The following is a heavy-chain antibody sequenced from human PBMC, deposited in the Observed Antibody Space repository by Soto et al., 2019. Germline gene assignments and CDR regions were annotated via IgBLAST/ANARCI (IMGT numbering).Heavy chain of an antibody. Sequence: PGESLKISCKGSGYSFTSYWIGWVRQMPGKGLEWMGIIHPGDSDIRYSPSFQGQVTISADKSITTAYLQWSSLKASDSAIYYCARGPTGSRSSNFDQWGKGTLVTFSS. CDR3: ARGPTGSRSSNFDQ. CDR2: IHPGDSDI. D-gene: IGHD6-13*01. J-gene: IGHJ4*02. CDR1: GYSFTSYW. V-gene: IGHV5-51*01.